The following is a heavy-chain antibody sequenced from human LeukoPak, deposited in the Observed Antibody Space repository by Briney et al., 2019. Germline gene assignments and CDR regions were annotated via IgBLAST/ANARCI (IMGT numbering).Heavy chain of an antibody. CDR3: ARVFDSGSQAYFYYMDV. CDR1: GGSISSYY. Sequence: TLSLTCTVSGGSISSYYWSWIRQPPGKGLEWIGYIYYSGSTNYNPSLKSRVTMSVDTSKNQFSLKVSSVTAADTAVYYCARVFDSGSQAYFYYMDVWGKGTTVTISS. CDR2: IYYSGST. D-gene: IGHD3-10*01. J-gene: IGHJ6*03. V-gene: IGHV4-59*01.